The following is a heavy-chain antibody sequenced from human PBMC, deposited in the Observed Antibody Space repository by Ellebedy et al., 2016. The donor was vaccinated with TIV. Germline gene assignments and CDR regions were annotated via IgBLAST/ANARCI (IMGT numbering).Heavy chain of an antibody. D-gene: IGHD3-10*01. CDR3: AKVRVWFGDAVNA. Sequence: GESLKISCVGSGFSFSTYAMIWVRPAPGKGLEWISTFNERGDTPSYAESVEGRFPVSRDISQHTISRQMKSLSVEDTAVYYCAKVRVWFGDAVNAWGQGTLVTVSS. CDR1: GFSFSTYA. CDR2: FNERGDTP. V-gene: IGHV3-23*01. J-gene: IGHJ4*02.